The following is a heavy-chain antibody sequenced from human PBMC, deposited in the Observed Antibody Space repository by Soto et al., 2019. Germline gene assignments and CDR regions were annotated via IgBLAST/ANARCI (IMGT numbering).Heavy chain of an antibody. CDR3: AGGGLSYGMDV. D-gene: IGHD2-2*01. J-gene: IGHJ6*02. Sequence: PGGSLRLSCAASGFTFSNYWMSWVRQAPGKGLERVANIKQDGSEKYYVDSEKGRFTISRDNAKNSLYLQMNSLRAEDTAVYDGAGGGLSYGMDVWGRGTTVTVSS. CDR2: IKQDGSEK. CDR1: GFTFSNYW. V-gene: IGHV3-7*01.